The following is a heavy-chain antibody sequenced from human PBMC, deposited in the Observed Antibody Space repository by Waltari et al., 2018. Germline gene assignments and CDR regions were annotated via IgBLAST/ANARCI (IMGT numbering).Heavy chain of an antibody. Sequence: QLQLQESGPGLVKPSETLSLTCTVSGGSISSSSYYWGWIRQPPGKGLEWIGSIYYSGSTYSNPSLKSRVTISVDTSKNQFSLKLSSVTAADTAVYYCASYSSGWYLVAFDIWGQGTMVTVSS. CDR2: IYYSGST. CDR3: ASYSSGWYLVAFDI. V-gene: IGHV4-39*01. CDR1: GGSISSSSYY. J-gene: IGHJ3*02. D-gene: IGHD6-19*01.